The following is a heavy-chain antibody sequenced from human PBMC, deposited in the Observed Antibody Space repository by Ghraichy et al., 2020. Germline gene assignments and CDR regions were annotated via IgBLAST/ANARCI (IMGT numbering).Heavy chain of an antibody. J-gene: IGHJ4*02. CDR2: IKSKTDGGTT. D-gene: IGHD1-26*01. CDR1: GFTFSNAW. Sequence: GGSLRLSCAASGFTFSNAWMSWVRQAPGKGLEWVGRIKSKTDGGTTDYPAPVIGRFTISRDDSKNTLDLQMNSLKTEDTAVYYCTARIVGATDAYWGQGTLVTVSS. CDR3: TARIVGATDAY. V-gene: IGHV3-15*01.